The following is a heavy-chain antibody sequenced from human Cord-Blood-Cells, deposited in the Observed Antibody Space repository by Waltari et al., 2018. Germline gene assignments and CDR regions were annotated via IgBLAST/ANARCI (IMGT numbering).Heavy chain of an antibody. J-gene: IGHJ4*02. V-gene: IGHV1-46*01. Sequence: QVQLVQSGAEVKKPGASVKVSCKASGYTFTSYYMHWVRQAPGQGLEWMGIINPSGGSTSYAQKFQCRVTMTRDTSTSTVYMELSSLRSEDTAVYYCARDGVDTAMALWGQGTLVTVSS. D-gene: IGHD5-18*01. CDR1: GYTFTSYY. CDR3: ARDGVDTAMAL. CDR2: INPSGGST.